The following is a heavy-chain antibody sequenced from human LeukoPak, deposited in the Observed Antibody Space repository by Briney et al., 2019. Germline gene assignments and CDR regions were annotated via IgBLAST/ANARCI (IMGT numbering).Heavy chain of an antibody. Sequence: PGGSLRLSCAASGFTFSSYWMHWVRQAPGKGLVWVSRINTDGSSTSYADSVKGRFTISRDNSKNTLYPQMNSLRAEDTAVYYCAKGGAWYYYDSSGYRTIWGQGTMVTVSS. CDR2: INTDGSST. V-gene: IGHV3-74*01. J-gene: IGHJ3*02. CDR1: GFTFSSYW. CDR3: AKGGAWYYYDSSGYRTI. D-gene: IGHD3-22*01.